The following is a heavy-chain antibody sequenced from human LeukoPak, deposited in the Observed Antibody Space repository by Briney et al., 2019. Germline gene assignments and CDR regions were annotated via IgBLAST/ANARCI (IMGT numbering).Heavy chain of an antibody. V-gene: IGHV3-30-3*01. Sequence: PGGPLRLSFAASGFTFSSYAMHWVRQAPGKGLEWVTVISYDGSNKYYADSVKGRFTISRDNSKNTLYLQMNSLRGEDTAMYYCAREKLPETSYYYYYGMDVWGQGTTVTVSS. CDR2: ISYDGSNK. CDR1: GFTFSSYA. CDR3: AREKLPETSYYYYYGMDV. J-gene: IGHJ6*02. D-gene: IGHD1-1*01.